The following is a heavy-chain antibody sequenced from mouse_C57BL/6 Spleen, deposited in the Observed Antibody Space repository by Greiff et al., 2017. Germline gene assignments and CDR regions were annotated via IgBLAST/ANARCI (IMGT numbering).Heavy chain of an antibody. D-gene: IGHD1-1*01. CDR1: GFTFTDYY. CDR2: IRNKANGYTT. V-gene: IGHV7-3*01. Sequence: EVQRVESGGGLVQPGGSLSLSCAASGFTFTDYYMSWVRQPPGKALEWLGFIRNKANGYTTEYSASVKGRFTISRDNSQSILYLQMNALRAEDSATYYCARHYYGSSPNAMDYWGQGTSVTVSS. J-gene: IGHJ4*01. CDR3: ARHYYGSSPNAMDY.